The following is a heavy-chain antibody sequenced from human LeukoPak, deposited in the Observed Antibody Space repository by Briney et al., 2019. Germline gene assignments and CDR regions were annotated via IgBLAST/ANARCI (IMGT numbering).Heavy chain of an antibody. Sequence: PGGSLRLSCAASGFTFSSYSMNWVRQAPGKGLEWVSSISSSSSYIYYADSVKGRFTISRDNAKNSLYLQMNSLRAEDTAVYYCARAFEYCSGGSCPVSWFDPWGQGTLVTVSS. CDR3: ARAFEYCSGGSCPVSWFDP. CDR2: ISSSSSYI. V-gene: IGHV3-21*01. D-gene: IGHD2-15*01. J-gene: IGHJ5*02. CDR1: GFTFSSYS.